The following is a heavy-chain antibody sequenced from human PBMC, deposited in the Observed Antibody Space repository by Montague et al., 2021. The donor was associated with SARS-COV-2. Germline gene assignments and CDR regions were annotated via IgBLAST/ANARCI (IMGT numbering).Heavy chain of an antibody. CDR1: GGSISSSSYY. Sequence: SETLSLTCTVSGGSISSSSYYWGWIRQPPGKGLEWIGSIYYSGSTYYNPSLKSRVTISVDTSKNQFSLKLSSVTAADTAVYYCARREDYYGSGSYPNWGQGTLVTAFS. D-gene: IGHD3-10*01. CDR2: IYYSGST. V-gene: IGHV4-39*01. J-gene: IGHJ4*02. CDR3: ARREDYYGSGSYPN.